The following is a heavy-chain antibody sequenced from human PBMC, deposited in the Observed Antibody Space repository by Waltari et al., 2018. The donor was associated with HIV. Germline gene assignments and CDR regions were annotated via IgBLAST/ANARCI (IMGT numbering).Heavy chain of an antibody. V-gene: IGHV5-51*01. Sequence: VRLVQSGAEIKNPGESLTISCQASGYSFTEAWIGWVRQQSGQGLEWVGVVYPGDSDTRYHPDFEGQVTISVDNSIHTAYLQWSRLEASDTAMYFCARGPIGTHPFFDYWGQGTRVTVSP. CDR1: GYSFTEAW. CDR3: ARGPIGTHPFFDY. CDR2: VYPGDSDT. D-gene: IGHD1-26*01. J-gene: IGHJ4*01.